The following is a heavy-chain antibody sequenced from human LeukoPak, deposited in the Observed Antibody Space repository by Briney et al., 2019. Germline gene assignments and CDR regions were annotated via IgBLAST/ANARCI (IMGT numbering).Heavy chain of an antibody. CDR2: IYHSGST. Sequence: SQTLSLTCAVSGGSISSGGYSWCWIRQPPGKGLERIGYIYHSGSTYYNPSLKSRVTISVDRSKNQFSLKLSSVTAADTAVYYCARGGSSGYPIDYWGQGTLVTVSS. D-gene: IGHD3-22*01. V-gene: IGHV4-30-2*01. CDR3: ARGGSSGYPIDY. CDR1: GGSISSGGYS. J-gene: IGHJ4*02.